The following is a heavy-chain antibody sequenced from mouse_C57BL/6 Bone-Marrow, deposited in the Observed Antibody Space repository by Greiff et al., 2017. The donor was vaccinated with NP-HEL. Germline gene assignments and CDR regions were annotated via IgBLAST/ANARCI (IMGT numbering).Heavy chain of an antibody. CDR1: GFTFSDFY. CDR2: SRNKANDYTT. D-gene: IGHD3-1*01. Sequence: EVKLMESGGGLVQSGRSLRLSCATSGFTFSDFYMEWVRQAPGKGLEWIAASRNKANDYTTEYSASVMGRFIVSRDTSQSILYLQMNALRAEDTAIYYCARDASDYYYAVDYWGQGTSVTVSS. J-gene: IGHJ4*01. V-gene: IGHV7-1*01. CDR3: ARDASDYYYAVDY.